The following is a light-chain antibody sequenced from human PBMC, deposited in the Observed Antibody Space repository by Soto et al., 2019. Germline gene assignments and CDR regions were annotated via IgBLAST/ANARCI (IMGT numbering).Light chain of an antibody. CDR2: QVT. CDR3: NSYSSTNFYV. J-gene: IGLJ1*01. Sequence: QSALAQPASVSGSPGQSITISCTGSFSDIAVFNYVSWYQQYPGRAHKLLIYQVTSRASGVSHRFSGAKSGNTASLTISGLQPEDEAEYYCNSYSSTNFYVFGTGTKVTVL. CDR1: FSDIAVFNY. V-gene: IGLV2-14*01.